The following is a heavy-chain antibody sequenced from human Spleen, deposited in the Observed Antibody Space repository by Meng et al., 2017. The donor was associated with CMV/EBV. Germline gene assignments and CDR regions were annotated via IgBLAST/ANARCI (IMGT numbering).Heavy chain of an antibody. Sequence: GESLKISCRASGFTFTTYEMIWVRQAPGKGLEWVSYISGNGSTTYYADSVKGRFTISRDNVKTSLYLLMNSLRAEDTAVYYCARSAYDSSGYHFYFFDYWGQGTLVTVSS. J-gene: IGHJ4*02. CDR1: GFTFTTYE. V-gene: IGHV3-48*03. CDR3: ARSAYDSSGYHFYFFDY. CDR2: ISGNGSTT. D-gene: IGHD3-22*01.